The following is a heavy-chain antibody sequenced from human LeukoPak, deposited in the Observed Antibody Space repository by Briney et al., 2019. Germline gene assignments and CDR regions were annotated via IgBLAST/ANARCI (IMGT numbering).Heavy chain of an antibody. D-gene: IGHD3-22*01. V-gene: IGHV4-39*01. CDR1: GGSIGSSSYY. Sequence: SETLSLTCTVSGGSIGSSSYYWGWIRQPPGKGLEWIGSIYYSGSTYYNPSLKSRATISVDTSKNQFSLKLSSVTAADTAVYYCATDNSGYYYFDYWGQGTLVTVSS. CDR2: IYYSGST. CDR3: ATDNSGYYYFDY. J-gene: IGHJ4*02.